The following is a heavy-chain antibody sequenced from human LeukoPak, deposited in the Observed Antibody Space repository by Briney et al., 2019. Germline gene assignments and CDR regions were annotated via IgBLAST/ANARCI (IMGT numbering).Heavy chain of an antibody. CDR3: AKERGHSKPFDY. D-gene: IGHD4-23*01. Sequence: GGSLRLXCEVSGFIFSYYGMNWDRLAPGKGLEWVSAISDSGDATYYADSVKGRFTISRDNSKSTLYLQMNNLRAEDTALYYCAKERGHSKPFDYWGQGTLVTVSS. CDR2: ISDSGDAT. J-gene: IGHJ4*02. CDR1: GFIFSYYG. V-gene: IGHV3-23*01.